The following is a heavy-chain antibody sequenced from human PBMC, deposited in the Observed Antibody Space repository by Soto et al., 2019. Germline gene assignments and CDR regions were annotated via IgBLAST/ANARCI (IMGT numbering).Heavy chain of an antibody. CDR2: IKGDGSEK. CDR3: ARDLGRTAAGYYYYYAMDV. D-gene: IGHD2-2*01. Sequence: GGSLRLSCAASGFTFSNYWMNWVRQVPGKGLEWVANIKGDGSEKYFADSVKGRFTISRDNAKNSLYLQMNSLRAEDTATYYCARDLGRTAAGYYYYYAMDVWGQGTTVTVSS. J-gene: IGHJ6*02. CDR1: GFTFSNYW. V-gene: IGHV3-7*01.